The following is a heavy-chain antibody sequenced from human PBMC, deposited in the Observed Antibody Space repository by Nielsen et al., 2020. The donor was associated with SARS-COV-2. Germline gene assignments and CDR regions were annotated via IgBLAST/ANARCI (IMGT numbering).Heavy chain of an antibody. CDR1: GFTFSTYG. J-gene: IGHJ4*02. CDR3: AKDWTAIVVVPSGGVDY. CDR2: ISYDGSNK. Sequence: SCAASGFTFSTYGMHWVRQAPGKGLEWVAAISYDGSNKYYVDPVKGRFTISRDNSKNTLYLQMSSLREEGTAVYYCAKDWTAIVVVPSGGVDYWGQGTLVTVSS. V-gene: IGHV3-30*18. D-gene: IGHD2-15*01.